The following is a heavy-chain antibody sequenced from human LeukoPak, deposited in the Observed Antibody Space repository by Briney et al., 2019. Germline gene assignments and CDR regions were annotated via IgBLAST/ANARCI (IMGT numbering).Heavy chain of an antibody. J-gene: IGHJ2*01. D-gene: IGHD2-2*01. CDR2: ISSSSSYI. Sequence: GGSLRLSCAASGFTFSSYTMNWVRQAPGKGLEWVSSISSSSSYIYYADSVRGRFTISRDNAKNSLYLQMNSLRAEDTAVYYCARDRSAFRYFDLWGRGTLVTVSS. CDR3: ARDRSAFRYFDL. CDR1: GFTFSSYT. V-gene: IGHV3-21*01.